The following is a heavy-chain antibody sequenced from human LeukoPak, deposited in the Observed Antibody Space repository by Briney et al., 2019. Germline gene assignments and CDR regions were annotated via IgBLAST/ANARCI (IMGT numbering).Heavy chain of an antibody. CDR1: GYTFTSYA. CDR2: INASNGNT. Sequence: ASVKVSCKASGYTFTSYAMHWVRQAPGQRLEWMGWINASNGNTKYSQKFQGRVTITRDTSASTAYMELSSLRSEDTAVYYCASPGRYCSSTSCYLGYWGQGTLVTVSS. CDR3: ASPGRYCSSTSCYLGY. J-gene: IGHJ4*02. V-gene: IGHV1-3*01. D-gene: IGHD2-2*01.